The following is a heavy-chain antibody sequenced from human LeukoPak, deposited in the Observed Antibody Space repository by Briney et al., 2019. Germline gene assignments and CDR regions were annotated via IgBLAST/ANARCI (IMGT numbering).Heavy chain of an antibody. CDR2: ISAYSGKT. V-gene: IGHV1-18*01. CDR3: ARVRDYYDFWSGYYAD. CDR1: GYTFTSYG. D-gene: IGHD3-3*01. J-gene: IGHJ4*02. Sequence: GASVKVSCKTSGYTFTSYGITWVRQAPGQGLEWMGWISAYSGKTNYTQKFQDRVTMTTETSTSSDYMELRSLRSDDTGVYYCARVRDYYDFWSGYYADWGQGTLVTVSS.